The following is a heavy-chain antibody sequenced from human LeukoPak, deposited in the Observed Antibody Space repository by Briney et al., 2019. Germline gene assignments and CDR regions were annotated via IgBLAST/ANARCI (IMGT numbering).Heavy chain of an antibody. D-gene: IGHD3-22*01. V-gene: IGHV1-46*01. J-gene: IGHJ4*02. Sequence: ASVKVSCKASGCTFTSYYMHWVRQAPGRGLEWMGIINPSGGSSSYAQKFQGRVTMTRDKSTSTVYMELGSLRSEDTAVYYCARRRAYYYARSGYGAFDYWGQGTLVTVSS. CDR2: INPSGGSS. CDR1: GCTFTSYY. CDR3: ARRRAYYYARSGYGAFDY.